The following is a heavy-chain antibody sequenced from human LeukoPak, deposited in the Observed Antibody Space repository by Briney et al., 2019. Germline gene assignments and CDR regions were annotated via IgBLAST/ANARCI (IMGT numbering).Heavy chain of an antibody. CDR2: IKQDGSEK. J-gene: IGHJ6*03. CDR1: GFTFSSYW. V-gene: IGHV3-7*01. D-gene: IGHD3-16*02. CDR3: ASVLRLGELSLGGHYYYYMDV. Sequence: GGSLRLSCAASGFTFSSYWMSWVRQAPGKGLEWVANIKQDGSEKYYVDSVKGRFTISRDNAKNSLYLQMNSLRAEDTAVYYCASVLRLGELSLGGHYYYYMDVWGKGTTVTVSS.